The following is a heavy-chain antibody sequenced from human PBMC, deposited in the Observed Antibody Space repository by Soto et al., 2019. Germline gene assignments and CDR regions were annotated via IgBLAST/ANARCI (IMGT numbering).Heavy chain of an antibody. D-gene: IGHD4-4*01. J-gene: IGHJ6*03. CDR2: ISGSGGST. CDR3: AKAYDYRIYMDV. Sequence: EVQLLESGGGLVQPGGSLRLSCAASGFTFSSYAMSWVRQAPGKGLEWVSAISGSGGSTYYADSVKGRFTISRDNSKNTLYLQMNSLRAEDTDVYYCAKAYDYRIYMDVWGKGTTVTVSS. CDR1: GFTFSSYA. V-gene: IGHV3-23*01.